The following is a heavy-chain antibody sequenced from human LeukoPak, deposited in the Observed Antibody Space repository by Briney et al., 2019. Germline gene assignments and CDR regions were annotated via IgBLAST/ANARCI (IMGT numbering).Heavy chain of an antibody. Sequence: SETLSLTCTISGDSISSSSYYWGWIRQPPGKGLEWIGDNYYRGSTYYSPSLKSRVSISIDTSNNQFSLTLNSVTAADTALYFCARRRYYDSTGYLDWGQGTLVTVSS. D-gene: IGHD3-22*01. CDR3: ARRRYYDSTGYLD. V-gene: IGHV4-39*01. CDR1: GDSISSSSYY. J-gene: IGHJ1*01. CDR2: NYYRGST.